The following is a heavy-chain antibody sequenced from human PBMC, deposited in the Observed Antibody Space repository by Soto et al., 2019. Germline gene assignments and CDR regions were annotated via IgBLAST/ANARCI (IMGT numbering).Heavy chain of an antibody. CDR1: GFTFSSYA. V-gene: IGHV3-23*01. J-gene: IGHJ4*02. Sequence: GGSLRLSCAASGFTFSSYAMSWVRQAPGKGLEWVSAISGSGGSTYYADSVKGRFTISRDNSKNTLYLQMNSLRAEDTAVYYCAKVRGPYDYVWGRYRNWGQGTLVTVSS. D-gene: IGHD3-16*02. CDR2: ISGSGGST. CDR3: AKVRGPYDYVWGRYRN.